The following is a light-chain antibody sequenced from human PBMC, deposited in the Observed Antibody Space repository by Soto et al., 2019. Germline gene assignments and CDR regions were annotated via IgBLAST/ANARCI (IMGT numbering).Light chain of an antibody. Sequence: QAVVTQEPSLTVSPGGTVTLTCGSSTGDVTSGHYPYWFQQKPGQAPRTLIYDTSNKHSWTPARFSGSLLGGKAALTLSGAQPEDEAEYYCLLSYSGARAGVFGGGTKLTVL. J-gene: IGLJ2*01. V-gene: IGLV7-46*01. CDR2: DTS. CDR1: TGDVTSGHY. CDR3: LLSYSGARAGV.